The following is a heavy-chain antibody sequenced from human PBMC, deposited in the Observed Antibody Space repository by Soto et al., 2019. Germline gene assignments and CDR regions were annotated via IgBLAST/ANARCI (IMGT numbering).Heavy chain of an antibody. D-gene: IGHD4-17*01. J-gene: IGHJ3*02. V-gene: IGHV4-59*01. CDR1: GGSISSYY. CDR2: IYYSGST. CDR3: ASWTTVTTERGDAFDI. Sequence: QVQLQESGPGLVKPSETLSLTCTVSGGSISSYYWSWIRQPPGKGLEWIGYIYYSGSTNYNPSLKRRATNSVDTSKNQFSLKLSPLTAADTAVYYCASWTTVTTERGDAFDIWGQGTMVTVSS.